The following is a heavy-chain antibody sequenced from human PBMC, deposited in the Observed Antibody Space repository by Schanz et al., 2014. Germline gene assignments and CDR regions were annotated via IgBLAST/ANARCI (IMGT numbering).Heavy chain of an antibody. CDR1: GFTFSTHA. Sequence: EVQLVESGGGLVQPGGSLRLSCTASGFTFSTHAMHWVRQAPGKGLEWVSAISGGGGTTYYADSVKGRFTISRDNFKGALYLQMSSLRAEDTAVYYCAKSLESCPGGRCSRGYFDYWGQGTLVTVSS. CDR2: ISGGGGTT. J-gene: IGHJ4*02. V-gene: IGHV3-23*04. CDR3: AKSLESCPGGRCSRGYFDY. D-gene: IGHD2-8*02.